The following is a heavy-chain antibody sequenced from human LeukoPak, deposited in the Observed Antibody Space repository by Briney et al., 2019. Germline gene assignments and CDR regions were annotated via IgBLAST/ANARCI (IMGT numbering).Heavy chain of an antibody. V-gene: IGHV4-59*01. CDR3: ARPRRYSYYFDY. Sequence: SETLSLTCTVSGGSISSYYWSWIRQPPGKGLEWIGYIYYSGSTNYNPSLKSRVTISVDTSKNQFSLKLSSVTAADTAVYYCARPRRYSYYFDYWGQGTLVTVSS. D-gene: IGHD5-18*01. CDR1: GGSISSYY. CDR2: IYYSGST. J-gene: IGHJ4*02.